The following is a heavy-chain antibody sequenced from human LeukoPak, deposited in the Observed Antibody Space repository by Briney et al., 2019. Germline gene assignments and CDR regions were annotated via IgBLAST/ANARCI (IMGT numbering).Heavy chain of an antibody. CDR1: GYTFTSSF. Sequence: ASVKVSCKASGYTFTSSFLHWVRQAPGQGLEWMGIINPSGGSTSYAQSFQGRLTVTRDTSTSTVYMELSSLRSDDTAVYYCARRYNGYTNGPPAFWYYYGMDVWGQGTTVTVSS. V-gene: IGHV1-46*01. CDR2: INPSGGST. J-gene: IGHJ6*02. D-gene: IGHD5-18*01. CDR3: ARRYNGYTNGPPAFWYYYGMDV.